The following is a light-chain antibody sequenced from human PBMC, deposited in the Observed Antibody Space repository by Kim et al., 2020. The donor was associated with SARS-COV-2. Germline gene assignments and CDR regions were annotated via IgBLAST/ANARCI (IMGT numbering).Light chain of an antibody. J-gene: IGKJ5*01. CDR2: GAS. CDR3: HHDNSLPLDT. V-gene: IGKV3-15*01. CDR1: QSVSSN. Sequence: EIVMTQSPATLSVSPGERATLSCRASQSVSSNLAWYQQKPGQAPRLLIYGASTRATGIPARFSGSGSGTEFTLTISSLQSEDFAVYYCHHDNSLPLDTFVQGTRLGSK.